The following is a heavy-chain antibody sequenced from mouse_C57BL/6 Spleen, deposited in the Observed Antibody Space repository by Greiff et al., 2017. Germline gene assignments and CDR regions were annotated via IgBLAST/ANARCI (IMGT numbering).Heavy chain of an antibody. CDR1: GFTFSDYY. D-gene: IGHD1-1*02. CDR2: INYDGSST. CDR3: AREGDGAHAMDY. Sequence: DVQLVESEGGLVQPGSSMKLSCTASGFTFSDYYMAWVRQVPEKGLEWVANINYDGSSTYYLDSLKSRFIISRDNAKNILYLQMSSLKSEDTATYYCAREGDGAHAMDYWGQGTSGTVSS. J-gene: IGHJ4*01. V-gene: IGHV5-16*01.